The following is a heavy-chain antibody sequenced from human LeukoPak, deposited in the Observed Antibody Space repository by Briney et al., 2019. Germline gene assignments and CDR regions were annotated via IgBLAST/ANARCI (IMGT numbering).Heavy chain of an antibody. CDR2: IYSSGST. CDR1: GGSISVYY. D-gene: IGHD3-10*01. CDR3: AGGESASVVRFDC. J-gene: IGHJ4*02. Sequence: KTSETLSLTSTVSGGSISVYYWSWIRQPAGKGLEWIGRIYSSGSTNFNPSLKSRLIMSVDTSKNQFSLRLTSVTAADTAVYYCAGGESASVVRFDCWGQGTLVTVSS. V-gene: IGHV4-4*07.